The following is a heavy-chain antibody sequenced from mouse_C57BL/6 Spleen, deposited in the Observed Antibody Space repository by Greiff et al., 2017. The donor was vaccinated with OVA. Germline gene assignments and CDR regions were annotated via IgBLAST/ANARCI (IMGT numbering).Heavy chain of an antibody. CDR2: IYPGDGDT. V-gene: IGHV1-82*01. CDR3: ANTPQSYAMDY. CDR1: GYAFSSSW. Sequence: QVQLQQSGPELVKPGASVKISCKASGYAFSSSWMNWVKQRPGKGLEWIGRIYPGDGDTNYNGKFKGKATLTADKSSSTAYMQLSSLTSEDSAVYFCANTPQSYAMDYWGQGTSVTVSS. J-gene: IGHJ4*01.